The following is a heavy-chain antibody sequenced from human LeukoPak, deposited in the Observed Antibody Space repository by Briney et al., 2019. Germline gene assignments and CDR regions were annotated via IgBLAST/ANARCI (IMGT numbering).Heavy chain of an antibody. V-gene: IGHV3-48*03. CDR1: GFTFSSYE. CDR2: ISSSGSTR. CDR3: ARDEAAAPGQRGDWFDP. D-gene: IGHD6-13*01. J-gene: IGHJ5*02. Sequence: GGSLRLSCAGSGFTFSSYEMNWVRQAPGKGLEWVSYISSSGSTRYYADSVKGRFTISRDNGKKSVFLQMNSLSPEDTAVYYCARDEAAAPGQRGDWFDPWGQGTQVTVSS.